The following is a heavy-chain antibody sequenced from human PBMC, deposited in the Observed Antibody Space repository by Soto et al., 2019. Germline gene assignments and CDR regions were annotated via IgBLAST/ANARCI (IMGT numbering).Heavy chain of an antibody. J-gene: IGHJ6*02. CDR1: GYTFTNYY. Sequence: QVQLMQSGAEVKKPGASVKVSCKASGYTFTNYYIHWVRQAPGQGLEWLGWIDGDSGGTSYAQKFQGWVTMTRDTSINTDYMELSRLTSDDTAVYYCARTPNNGRAGVYGMDVWGQGTTVTVSS. CDR2: IDGDSGGT. CDR3: ARTPNNGRAGVYGMDV. D-gene: IGHD1-26*01. V-gene: IGHV1-2*04.